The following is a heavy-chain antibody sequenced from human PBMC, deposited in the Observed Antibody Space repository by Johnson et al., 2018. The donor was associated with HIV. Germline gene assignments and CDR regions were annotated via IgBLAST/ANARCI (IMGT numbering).Heavy chain of an antibody. Sequence: QVQLVESGGGVVQPGRSLRLSCAASGITFSSYAMHWVRQAPGKGLEWVAFIRYDGSNKYYADSVKGRFTISRDNSKNTLYLQMNSLRAEDTAVYYCMLRTHAEKAFDIWGQGTMVTVSS. D-gene: IGHD2-8*01. CDR1: GITFSSYA. CDR2: IRYDGSNK. V-gene: IGHV3-33*08. CDR3: MLRTHAEKAFDI. J-gene: IGHJ3*02.